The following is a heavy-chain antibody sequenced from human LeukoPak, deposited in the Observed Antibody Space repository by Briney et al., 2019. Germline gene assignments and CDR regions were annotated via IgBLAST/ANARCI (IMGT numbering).Heavy chain of an antibody. Sequence: PGGSLRLSCAASGFTVSSNYMNWVRQAPGKGLEWVSIIYSGGSTYYADSVKGRFTISRDNSKNTLYLQMNSLTAEDTAVYYCARGRYSAGDNWFDPWGQGTLVTVSS. CDR2: IYSGGST. J-gene: IGHJ5*02. CDR3: ARGRYSAGDNWFDP. CDR1: GFTVSSNY. D-gene: IGHD3-9*01. V-gene: IGHV3-53*01.